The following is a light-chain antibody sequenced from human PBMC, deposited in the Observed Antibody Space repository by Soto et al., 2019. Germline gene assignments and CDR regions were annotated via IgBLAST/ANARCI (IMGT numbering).Light chain of an antibody. J-gene: IGLJ1*01. CDR1: SSDVGGYDY. CDR3: TSYTSSSTYV. V-gene: IGLV2-14*01. Sequence: QSALTQPASVSGSPGQSITVSCTGTSSDVGGYDYVSWYQQHPGNAPKLLISDVTNRPSGVSNRFSGSKSGNTASLTISVLQTEDEADYYCTSYTSSSTYVFGTGTKLTVL. CDR2: DVT.